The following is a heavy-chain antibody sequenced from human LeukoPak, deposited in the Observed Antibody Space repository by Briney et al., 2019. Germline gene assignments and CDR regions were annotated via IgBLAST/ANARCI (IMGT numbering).Heavy chain of an antibody. V-gene: IGHV3-7*03. CDR3: ARHPSGRGYCSSTSCYGGRLWVRYFQH. CDR1: GFTFSSYW. D-gene: IGHD2-2*01. J-gene: IGHJ1*01. Sequence: GGSLRLSCAASGFTFSSYWMSWVRQAPGKGLEGVANIKQDGSEKYYVDFVKGRFTISRDNAKNSLYLQMNSLRAEDTAVYYCARHPSGRGYCSSTSCYGGRLWVRYFQHWGQGTLVTVSS. CDR2: IKQDGSEK.